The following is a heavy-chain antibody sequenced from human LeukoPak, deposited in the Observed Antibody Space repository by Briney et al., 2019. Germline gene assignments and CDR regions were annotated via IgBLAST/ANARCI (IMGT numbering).Heavy chain of an antibody. CDR1: GFTFTTYW. CDR2: IKQDGTEK. Sequence: GGSLRLSCAASGFTFTTYWLGWVRQPPGKGLEWVANIKQDGTEKYYVDSVKGRFTISRDNAKNSLYLQMNSLRAEDTAVYYCARVRARNYDFWSGRWNYYYYYYMDVWGKGTTVTVSS. D-gene: IGHD3-3*01. V-gene: IGHV3-7*01. CDR3: ARVRARNYDFWSGRWNYYYYYYMDV. J-gene: IGHJ6*03.